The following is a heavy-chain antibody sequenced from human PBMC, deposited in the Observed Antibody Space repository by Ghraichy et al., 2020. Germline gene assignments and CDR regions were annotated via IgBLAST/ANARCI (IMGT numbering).Heavy chain of an antibody. CDR1: GFTVSSNY. D-gene: IGHD6-13*01. CDR2: IYSGGST. CDR3: ARSPERQRYSSSQRGYFDY. Sequence: GGSLRLSCAASGFTVSSNYMSWVRQAPGKGLEWVSVIYSGGSTYYADSVKGRFTISRDNSKNTLYLQMNSLRAEDTAVYYCARSPERQRYSSSQRGYFDYWGQGTLVTVSS. J-gene: IGHJ4*02. V-gene: IGHV3-53*01.